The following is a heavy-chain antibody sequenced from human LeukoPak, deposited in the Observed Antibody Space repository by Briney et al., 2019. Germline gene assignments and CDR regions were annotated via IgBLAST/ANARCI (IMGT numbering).Heavy chain of an antibody. V-gene: IGHV3-30*03. J-gene: IGHJ4*02. CDR3: ARSHDWNYPFDY. Sequence: GGSLRLSCAASGFTFSSYAMSWVRQAPGKGLEWVAVISYDGSNKYYADSVKGRFTISRDNSKNTLYLQMNSLRAEDTAVYYCARSHDWNYPFDYWGQGTLVTVSS. D-gene: IGHD1-7*01. CDR2: ISYDGSNK. CDR1: GFTFSSYA.